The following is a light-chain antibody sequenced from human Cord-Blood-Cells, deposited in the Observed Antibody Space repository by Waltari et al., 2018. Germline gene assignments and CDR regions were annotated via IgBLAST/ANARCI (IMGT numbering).Light chain of an antibody. J-gene: IGLJ2*01. V-gene: IGLV2-14*01. CDR1: SSDVGGYNY. CDR3: SSYTSSSTLV. CDR2: EVS. Sequence: QSALTQPASVSGSPGQSITIYCTGTSSDVGGYNYVSWYQQPPGKAPKLMIYEVSNRPSGVSNRFSGSKSGNTASLTISGFQAEDEADYYCSSYTSSSTLVFSGGTKLTVL.